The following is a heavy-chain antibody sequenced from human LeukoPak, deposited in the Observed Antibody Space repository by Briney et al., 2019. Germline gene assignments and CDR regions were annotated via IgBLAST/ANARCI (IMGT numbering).Heavy chain of an antibody. CDR1: GGSISSGGYS. J-gene: IGHJ4*02. Sequence: SETLSLTCAVSGGSISSGGYSWSWIRQPPGKGLEWIGYIYYSASTYYNPSLKSRVTISVDTSKNQFSLKLSSVTAADTAVYYCAREVSSGSFDYWGQGTLVTVSS. CDR3: AREVSSGSFDY. CDR2: IYYSAST. V-gene: IGHV4-30-4*07. D-gene: IGHD3-22*01.